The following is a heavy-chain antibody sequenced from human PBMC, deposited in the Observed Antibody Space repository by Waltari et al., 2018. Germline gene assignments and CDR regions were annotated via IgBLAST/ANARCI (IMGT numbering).Heavy chain of an antibody. D-gene: IGHD6-19*01. Sequence: QLQLQESGPGLVKPSETLSLTCTVSGGSISSSSYYWGWIRQPPGKGLEWIGSIYYSGSTYYNPSLKSRVTISVDTSKNQFSLKLSSVTAADTAVYYCARDVKAGRSKAVAAIGGQGTLVTVSS. V-gene: IGHV4-39*07. CDR3: ARDVKAGRSKAVAAI. CDR1: GGSISSSSYY. CDR2: IYYSGST. J-gene: IGHJ4*02.